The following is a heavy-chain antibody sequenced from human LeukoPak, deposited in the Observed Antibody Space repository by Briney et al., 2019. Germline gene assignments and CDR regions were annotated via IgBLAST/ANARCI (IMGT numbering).Heavy chain of an antibody. Sequence: GGSLRLSCAASGLTFSSYAMSWVRQAPGKGLEWVSTISGSGGNTYYADSVRGRFTISRDNAKNSLYLQMNSLRAEDTAVYYCARGVEMATIPNWFDPWGQGTLVTVSS. V-gene: IGHV3-23*01. CDR1: GLTFSSYA. J-gene: IGHJ5*02. CDR2: ISGSGGNT. D-gene: IGHD5-24*01. CDR3: ARGVEMATIPNWFDP.